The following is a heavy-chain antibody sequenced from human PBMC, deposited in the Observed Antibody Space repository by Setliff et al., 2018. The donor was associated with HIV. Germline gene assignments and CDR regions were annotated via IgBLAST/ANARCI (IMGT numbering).Heavy chain of an antibody. CDR3: ARLPYYYDSSGPPMDFDY. V-gene: IGHV3-33*08. J-gene: IGHJ4*02. Sequence: GGSLRLSCTFYGFSFNSYGMHWVRQAPGKGLEWVAVIWYDGSNKYYADSVKGRFTISRDNSKNTLYLQMNSLRAEDTAVYYCARLPYYYDSSGPPMDFDYWGQGTLVTVSS. CDR1: GFSFNSYG. D-gene: IGHD3-22*01. CDR2: IWYDGSNK.